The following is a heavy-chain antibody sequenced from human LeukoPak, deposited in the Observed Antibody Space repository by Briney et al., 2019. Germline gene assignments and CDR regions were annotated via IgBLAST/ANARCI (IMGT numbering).Heavy chain of an antibody. CDR3: ARASITMNDAFDI. V-gene: IGHV4-59*01. J-gene: IGHJ3*02. Sequence: SETLSLTCTVSGGSISSYYWSWIRQPPGKGLEWIWYIYYSGSTNYNPSLKSRVTISVDTSKNQFSLKLSSVTAADTAVYYCARASITMNDAFDIWGQGTMVTVSS. CDR1: GGSISSYY. CDR2: IYYSGST. D-gene: IGHD3-22*01.